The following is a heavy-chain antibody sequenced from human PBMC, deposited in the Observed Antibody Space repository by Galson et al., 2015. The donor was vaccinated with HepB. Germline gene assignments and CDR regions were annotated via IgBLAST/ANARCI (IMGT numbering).Heavy chain of an antibody. Sequence: SVKVSCKASGGTFSSYGISWVRQAPGQGLEWMGGIIPTFGIANYAQKFQGRVTITADESRSTAYMELSSLSAEDTAVYYCVRDNMGRIAAAVPNWFDPWGQGTLVTVSS. CDR2: IIPTFGIA. CDR3: VRDNMGRIAAAVPNWFDP. D-gene: IGHD6-13*01. J-gene: IGHJ5*02. CDR1: GGTFSSYG. V-gene: IGHV1-69*13.